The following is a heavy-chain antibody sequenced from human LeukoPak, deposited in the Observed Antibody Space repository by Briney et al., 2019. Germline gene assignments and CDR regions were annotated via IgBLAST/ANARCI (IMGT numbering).Heavy chain of an antibody. Sequence: GGSLRLSCAASGFTFTSYGMHWVRQAPGKGLEWVALTRYDKSDIYYADSVKGRFTISRDNSKNILYLQMNSLRAEDTAVCFCARGSATHQYSFDYWGQGTLVTVSS. V-gene: IGHV3-30*02. CDR2: TRYDKSDI. J-gene: IGHJ4*02. CDR3: ARGSATHQYSFDY. D-gene: IGHD2-15*01. CDR1: GFTFTSYG.